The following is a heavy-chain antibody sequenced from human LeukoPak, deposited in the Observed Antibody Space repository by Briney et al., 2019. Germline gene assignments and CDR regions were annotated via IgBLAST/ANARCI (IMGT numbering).Heavy chain of an antibody. CDR3: ASGAYGDYGWFDP. J-gene: IGHJ5*02. V-gene: IGHV4-39*07. Sequence: PSETLSLTCTVAGDSISTSRYYWGWLLQPPGKGLQWIGSIFSTGSTYYNPSLKSRVTISIDTSKNHFSLRLNSVTAADTAVYYCASGAYGDYGWFDPWGQGTLVTVSS. CDR2: IFSTGST. D-gene: IGHD4-17*01. CDR1: GDSISTSRYY.